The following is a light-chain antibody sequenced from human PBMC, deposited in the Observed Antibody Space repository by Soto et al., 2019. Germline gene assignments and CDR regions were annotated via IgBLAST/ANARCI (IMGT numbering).Light chain of an antibody. J-gene: IGKJ2*01. CDR1: QSIDNL. CDR3: QQSYSLPYT. CDR2: AAS. V-gene: IGKV1-39*01. Sequence: DIQMTQSPSSLSASVGDRVTITCRPSQSIDNLLNWYQQKPGKAPNLLIYAASSLQSGVSSRFSGSGSGTDFTLTISSLQPEDSATYNCQQSYSLPYTFGQGTKVEIK.